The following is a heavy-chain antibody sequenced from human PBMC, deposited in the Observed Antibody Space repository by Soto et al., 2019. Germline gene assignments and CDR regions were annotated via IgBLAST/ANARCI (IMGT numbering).Heavy chain of an antibody. D-gene: IGHD5-12*01. V-gene: IGHV1-2*04. CDR3: ARESGGATATLDYYYFYMDV. Sequence: QVQLVQSGAEVRKPGASVTVSCRSSGDSFNDYYIHWVRQAPGQGLEWMGWINPNSGVTKYAQKFQGWVSMTRDTSIRTVYMQLSRLRSVDTAVYYCARESGGATATLDYYYFYMDVWGTGTTVTVSS. CDR1: GDSFNDYY. J-gene: IGHJ6*03. CDR2: INPNSGVT.